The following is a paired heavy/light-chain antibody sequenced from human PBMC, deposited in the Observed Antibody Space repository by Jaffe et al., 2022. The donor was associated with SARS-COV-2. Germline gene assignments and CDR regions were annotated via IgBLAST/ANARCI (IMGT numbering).Light chain of an antibody. CDR1: QSVSSN. CDR2: RAS. Sequence: EIVLTQSPAALSVSPGERATLSCRASQSVSSNLAWYQQRPGQAPRLLVYRASTRATGLPAKFSGSGSGTEFTLTISSLQSEDFAVYWCQQYDKWPHTFGQGTKVEIK. CDR3: QQYDKWPHT. V-gene: IGKV3-15*01. J-gene: IGKJ2*01.
Heavy chain of an antibody. CDR2: IWYDGSIK. CDR3: TRAVGPFDI. J-gene: IGHJ3*02. V-gene: IGHV3-33*03. CDR1: GFTFSTYG. D-gene: IGHD3-16*01. Sequence: QEQLVESGGGVVQSGRSLRLSCAASGFTFSTYGMHWVRQTPGKGLEWVAVIWYDGSIKYYADSVKGRFTISRDNSKDMLYLQLNGLRVEDTGVYFCTRAVGPFDIWGRGTLVTVSS.